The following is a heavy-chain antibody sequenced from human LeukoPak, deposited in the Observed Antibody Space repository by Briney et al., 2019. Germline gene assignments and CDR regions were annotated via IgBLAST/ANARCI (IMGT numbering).Heavy chain of an antibody. J-gene: IGHJ4*02. V-gene: IGHV3-7*01. CDR1: GFTFSTYW. CDR2: INPSGSVK. CDR3: AREDCTIGAVCSSLLDH. D-gene: IGHD2-8*01. Sequence: GGSLRLSCAASGFTFSTYWMNWARQAPGKGLEWVASINPSGSVKYYVNSVKGRFTISRDNAKNTLYLQMNNLRAEDTAVYYCAREDCTIGAVCSSLLDHWGRGTLVTVSS.